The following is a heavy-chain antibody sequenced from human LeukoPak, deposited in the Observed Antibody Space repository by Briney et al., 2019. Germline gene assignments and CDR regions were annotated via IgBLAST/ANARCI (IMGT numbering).Heavy chain of an antibody. CDR3: AKAGHGFHSFDY. D-gene: IGHD3-10*01. V-gene: IGHV3-23*01. J-gene: IGHJ4*02. CDR2: VSGSGGTT. CDR1: GFTFSSYA. Sequence: GGSLRLSCAASGFTFSSYAMTWVRQAPGKGLEWVSAVSGSGGTTYYVDSVEGRFTISRDNSKNALYLQMSSLRAEDTAVYYCAKAGHGFHSFDYRGQGTLVTVSS.